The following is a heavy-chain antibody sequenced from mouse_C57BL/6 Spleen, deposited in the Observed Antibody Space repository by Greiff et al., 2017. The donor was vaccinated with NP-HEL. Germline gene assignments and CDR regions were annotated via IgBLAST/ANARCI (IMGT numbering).Heavy chain of an antibody. CDR2: IYPGDGET. CDR1: GYAFSSYW. D-gene: IGHD4-1*01. Sequence: VKVVESGAELVKPGASVKISCKASGYAFSSYWMNWVKQRPGKGLEWIGQIYPGDGETNYNGKFKGKATLTADKSSSTAYMQRRSLTSEDSAVYFCALWEGDWMAYWGQGTLVTVSA. J-gene: IGHJ3*01. V-gene: IGHV1-80*01. CDR3: ALWEGDWMAY.